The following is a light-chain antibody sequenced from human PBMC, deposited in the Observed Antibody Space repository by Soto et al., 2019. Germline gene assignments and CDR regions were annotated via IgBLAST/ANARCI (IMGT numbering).Light chain of an antibody. J-gene: IGKJ2*01. CDR3: PQYNNWYT. Sequence: EIVMTQSPATLSVSPGERATLSCRASQSVSSNLAWYQQKRGQAPRLLIYGASTRATGIPARFSGSGSGTEFTLTISSLQSEDFAVYYCPQYNNWYTFGQGTKLEIK. CDR2: GAS. CDR1: QSVSSN. V-gene: IGKV3-15*01.